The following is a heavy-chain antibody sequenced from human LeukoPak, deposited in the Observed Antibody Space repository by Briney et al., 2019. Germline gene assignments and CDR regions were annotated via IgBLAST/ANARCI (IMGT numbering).Heavy chain of an antibody. CDR3: ARDMGGYSYGCDY. D-gene: IGHD5-18*01. V-gene: IGHV3-21*01. J-gene: IGHJ4*02. Sequence: GGSLRLSCAASGFTFSSYSMNWVRQAPGKGLEWVSSISSSSSYIYYADSVKGRFTISRDNAKNSLYLQMNSLRAEDTAVYYCARDMGGYSYGCDYWGQGTLVTVSS. CDR1: GFTFSSYS. CDR2: ISSSSSYI.